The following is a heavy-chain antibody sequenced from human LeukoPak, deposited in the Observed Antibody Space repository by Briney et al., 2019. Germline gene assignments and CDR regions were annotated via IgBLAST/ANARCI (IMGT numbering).Heavy chain of an antibody. J-gene: IGHJ4*02. D-gene: IGHD5-18*01. CDR1: GDSISSYY. CDR2: IYYSGST. Sequence: SETLSLICTVSGDSISSYYWRWIRQPPGKGLEWVGYIYYSGSTNYDPSLKSRVTISVDTSKNHFSLKLSSVTAADTAVYYCARGGYSYDTDYWGQGTLVTVSS. V-gene: IGHV4-59*01. CDR3: ARGGYSYDTDY.